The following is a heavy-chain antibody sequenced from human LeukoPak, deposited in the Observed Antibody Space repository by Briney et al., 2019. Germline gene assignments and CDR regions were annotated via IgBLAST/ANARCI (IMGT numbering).Heavy chain of an antibody. CDR1: GDSISSYY. CDR3: ARKALPGNWFDP. J-gene: IGHJ5*02. V-gene: IGHV4-4*07. Sequence: NPSETLSLTCTGSGDSISSYYWSWLRQPAGKGLEWIGRIYASGSTNYNPSLKSRVTMSLDTSKNQFSLNLSSVTAADTAVYYCARKALPGNWFDPWGQGTLVTVSS. CDR2: IYASGST.